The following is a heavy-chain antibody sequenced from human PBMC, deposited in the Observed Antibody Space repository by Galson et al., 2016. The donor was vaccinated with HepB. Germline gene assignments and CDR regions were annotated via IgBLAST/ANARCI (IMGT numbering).Heavy chain of an antibody. Sequence: SLRLSCAASGFAFNNYAMGWVRQAPGEGLEWVSTISGSGETTYYPDSVKARFTISRDNSKNTVYLQMNSLRAGDTAVYYCAKVATVVVITFGFYFDYWGQGTLVTVSS. D-gene: IGHD3-22*01. CDR3: AKVATVVVITFGFYFDY. V-gene: IGHV3-23*01. J-gene: IGHJ4*02. CDR2: ISGSGETT. CDR1: GFAFNNYA.